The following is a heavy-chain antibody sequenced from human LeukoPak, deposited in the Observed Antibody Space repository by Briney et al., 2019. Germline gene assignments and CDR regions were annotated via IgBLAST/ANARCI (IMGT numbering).Heavy chain of an antibody. Sequence: SVKVSCKASGFTFTSSAMQWVRQARGQRLEWIGWIVVGSGNTNYAQKFQERVTITRDMSTNTAYMELSSLRSEDTAVYYCAATMVRGVIITSDYWGQGTLVTVSS. CDR2: IVVGSGNT. CDR1: GFTFTSSA. V-gene: IGHV1-58*02. CDR3: AATMVRGVIITSDY. D-gene: IGHD3-10*01. J-gene: IGHJ4*02.